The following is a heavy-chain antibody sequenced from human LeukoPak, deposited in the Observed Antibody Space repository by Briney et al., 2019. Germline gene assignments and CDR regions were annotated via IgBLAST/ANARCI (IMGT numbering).Heavy chain of an antibody. D-gene: IGHD6-13*01. CDR1: GYTFTSYG. Sequence: ASVKVSCKASGYTFTSYGISWVRQAPGQGLEWMGWISAYNGNTNYAQKFQGRVTITADKSTSTAYMELSSLRSEDTAVYYCAKTYSSSWYGGGDYWGQGTLVTVSS. V-gene: IGHV1-18*01. CDR2: ISAYNGNT. J-gene: IGHJ4*02. CDR3: AKTYSSSWYGGGDY.